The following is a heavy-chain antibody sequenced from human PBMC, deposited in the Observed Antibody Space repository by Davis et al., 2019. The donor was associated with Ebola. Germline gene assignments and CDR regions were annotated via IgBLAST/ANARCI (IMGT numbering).Heavy chain of an antibody. J-gene: IGHJ3*02. CDR1: GNSFNSHW. D-gene: IGHD3-9*01. CDR2: IFTGDSDT. CDR3: ASLRRSITGFDDGYDI. V-gene: IGHV5-51*01. Sequence: ESLKISCKDSGNSFNSHWIGWVRQLPGKGLEWMGVIFTGDSDTRYSPSFRGQVTISADNSIKPAFLHWSSLKASDTAIYYCASLRRSITGFDDGYDIWGQGTMVTVSS.